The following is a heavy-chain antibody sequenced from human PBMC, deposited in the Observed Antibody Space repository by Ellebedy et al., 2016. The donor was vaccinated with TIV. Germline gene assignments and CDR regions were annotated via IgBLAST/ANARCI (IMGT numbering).Heavy chain of an antibody. CDR2: IYYSGSS. J-gene: IGHJ4*02. D-gene: IGHD6-13*01. CDR1: GAPISSADFH. V-gene: IGHV4-30-4*01. CDR3: ASLMAAGGSFDY. Sequence: SETLSLTXSVSGAPISSADFHWTWIRQPPGGGLEWIGYIYYSGSSYYSPSLKSRVIISIDKSKNQFSLRLSSVTAADTAVYYCASLMAAGGSFDYWGRGTLVAVSS.